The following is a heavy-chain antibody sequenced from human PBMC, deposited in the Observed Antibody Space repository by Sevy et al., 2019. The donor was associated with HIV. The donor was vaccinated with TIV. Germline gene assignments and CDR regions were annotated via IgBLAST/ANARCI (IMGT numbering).Heavy chain of an antibody. CDR1: GFAFTNYYA. J-gene: IGHJ6*02. V-gene: IGHV3-30-3*01. CDR2: ISFDESNK. D-gene: IGHD4-17*01. Sequence: GGSLRLSCAASGFAFTNYYAMHWVRQAPGKGLEWVALISFDESNKYYADSVKGRFTISRDNSKNTLYLQMNSLRAEDTAVYYCARDVAFTTEYSYGMDVWGQGTTVTVSS. CDR3: ARDVAFTTEYSYGMDV.